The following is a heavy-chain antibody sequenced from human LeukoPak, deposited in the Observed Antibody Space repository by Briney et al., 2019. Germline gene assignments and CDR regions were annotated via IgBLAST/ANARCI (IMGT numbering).Heavy chain of an antibody. CDR1: GFTFSSYA. D-gene: IGHD3-3*01. Sequence: GGSLRLSCAASGFTFSSYAMSWVRQAPGKGLEWVSAISGSGGSTYYADSVKGRFTISRDNSKNTLYLQMNSLRAEDTAVYYCAKPPTIFGVVRSSPFDYWGQGTLVTVSS. CDR2: ISGSGGST. CDR3: AKPPTIFGVVRSSPFDY. V-gene: IGHV3-23*01. J-gene: IGHJ4*02.